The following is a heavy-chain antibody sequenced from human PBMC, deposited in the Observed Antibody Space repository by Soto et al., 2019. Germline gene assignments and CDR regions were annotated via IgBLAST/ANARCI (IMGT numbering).Heavy chain of an antibody. V-gene: IGHV1-2*02. CDR1: GYTFTGYY. CDR3: ARVGGPTYYDILTGYYQYYYYGMDV. Sequence: QVPLVQSGAEVKKPGASVKVSCKASGYTFTGYYMHWVRQAPGQGLEWMGWINPNSGGTNYAQKFQGRVTITADESTSTAYMELSSLRSEDTAVYYCARVGGPTYYDILTGYYQYYYYGMDVWGQGTTVTVSS. D-gene: IGHD3-9*01. CDR2: INPNSGGT. J-gene: IGHJ6*02.